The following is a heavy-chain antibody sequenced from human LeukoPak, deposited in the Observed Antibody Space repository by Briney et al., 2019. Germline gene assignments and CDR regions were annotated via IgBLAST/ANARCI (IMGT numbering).Heavy chain of an antibody. CDR1: GGSISSYY. CDR3: ARDSIANYDSXGSYFXY. Sequence: SETLSLTCTVSGGSISSYYWSWIRQPPGKGLEWIGYIYYSGSTNYNPSLKSRVTISVDTSKNQFSLKLSSVTAADTAVYYCARDSIANYDSXGSYFXYWGQGTLVTVSS. J-gene: IGHJ4*02. V-gene: IGHV4-59*01. CDR2: IYYSGST. D-gene: IGHD3-22*01.